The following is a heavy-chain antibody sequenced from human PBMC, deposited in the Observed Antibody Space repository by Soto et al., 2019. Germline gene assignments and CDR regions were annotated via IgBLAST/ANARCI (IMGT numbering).Heavy chain of an antibody. CDR3: ARGQVVAAQH. V-gene: IGHV4-30-2*01. D-gene: IGHD2-15*01. Sequence: QLQLQESGSGLVKPSQTLSLTCAVSGGSISSGGYSWSWIRQPPGKGLEWIGYIYHSGSTYYNPSLKRRVTLSVDRSKNESSPKLSSVTAADTAVYYCARGQVVAAQHWGQGTLVTVSS. CDR1: GGSISSGGYS. J-gene: IGHJ4*02. CDR2: IYHSGST.